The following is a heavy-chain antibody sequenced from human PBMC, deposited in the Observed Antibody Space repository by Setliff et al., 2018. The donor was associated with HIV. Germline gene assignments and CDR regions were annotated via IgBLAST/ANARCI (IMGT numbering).Heavy chain of an antibody. CDR3: ARESEHYSSGPRDAFDI. V-gene: IGHV4-39*02. J-gene: IGHJ3*02. Sequence: SETLSLTCNVSGVSISTSGYYWGWIRQPPGKGLEWIGSFHSSGSTSYNPSLRSRVVLSVDTSKNQLSLRLTSFTAADTAVYYCARESEHYSSGPRDAFDIWGQGTMVTVSS. D-gene: IGHD6-19*01. CDR2: FHSSGST. CDR1: GVSISTSGYY.